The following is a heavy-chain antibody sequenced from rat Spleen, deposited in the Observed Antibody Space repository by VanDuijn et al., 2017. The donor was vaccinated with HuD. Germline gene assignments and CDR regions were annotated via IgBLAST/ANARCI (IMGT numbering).Heavy chain of an antibody. V-gene: IGHV2-1*01. CDR3: ARGYNSGPFDY. Sequence: QVQLKESGPGLVQPSQTLSLTCTVSGFSLTSYDVHWVRQPPGKGLEWMGGIWGNGSTDYNSALKSRLSISRDTSKSQVFLKMNNLQTEDTAMYFCARGYNSGPFDYWGQGVMVTVSS. CDR2: IWGNGST. CDR1: GFSLTSYD. J-gene: IGHJ2*01. D-gene: IGHD4-3*01.